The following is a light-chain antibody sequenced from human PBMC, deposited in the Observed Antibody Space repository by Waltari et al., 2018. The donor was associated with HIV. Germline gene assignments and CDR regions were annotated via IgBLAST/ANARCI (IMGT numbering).Light chain of an antibody. J-gene: IGKJ4*01. CDR1: QTISRSN. CDR2: GTS. Sequence: VLTQSPGTLSLSPGERVTLPCWASQTISRSNLAWYQQKIGQAPRLLIYGTSNRAAGIPDRFSGSGSGTDFTLTISRLEPEDFAFYYCQHYDGSPLTFGGGTKVEVK. CDR3: QHYDGSPLT. V-gene: IGKV3-20*01.